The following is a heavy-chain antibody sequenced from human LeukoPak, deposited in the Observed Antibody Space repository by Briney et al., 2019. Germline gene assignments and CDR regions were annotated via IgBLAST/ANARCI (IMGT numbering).Heavy chain of an antibody. J-gene: IGHJ4*02. CDR3: ARALWDY. D-gene: IGHD3-16*01. Sequence: GASVKVSCKASGDTFSSYDISWVRQAPGQGLEWMGRIIPILGIAKNAQKFQGRVTITADKSTSTAYMELRSLRSDDTAVYYCARALWDYWGQGTLVTVSS. CDR2: IIPILGIA. CDR1: GDTFSSYD. V-gene: IGHV1-69*04.